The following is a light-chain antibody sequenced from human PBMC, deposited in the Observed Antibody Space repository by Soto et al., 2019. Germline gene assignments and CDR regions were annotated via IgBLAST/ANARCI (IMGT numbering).Light chain of an antibody. Sequence: EIVLTQSPVTLSLSPGEGATFSCRASQSINTKIAWYQLKPGQAPRLLIYGASSRATGIPDRFSGSGSGTDFTLTISRLEPEDFAVYYCQQYGSSPMWTFGQGTKVDIK. J-gene: IGKJ1*01. CDR1: QSINTK. V-gene: IGKV3-20*01. CDR2: GAS. CDR3: QQYGSSPMWT.